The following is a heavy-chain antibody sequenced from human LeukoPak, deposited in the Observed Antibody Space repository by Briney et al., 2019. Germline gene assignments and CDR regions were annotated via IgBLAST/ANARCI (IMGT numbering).Heavy chain of an antibody. J-gene: IGHJ4*02. CDR3: AVWYVDY. CDR1: GFTFSSYW. CDR2: IKGDGSET. V-gene: IGHV3-7*01. Sequence: PGGSLRLSCAASGFTFSSYWMTWVRQAPGKGLEWVADIKGDGSETSYVDSVKGRFTISRDNAENSLYLQMNSLRAKDTALYYCAVWYVDYWGQGTLVTVSS.